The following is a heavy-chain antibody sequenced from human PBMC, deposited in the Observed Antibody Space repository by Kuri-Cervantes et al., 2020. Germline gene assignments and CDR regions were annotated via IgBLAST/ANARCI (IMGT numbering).Heavy chain of an antibody. CDR3: AKDGSIAVAGFDY. Sequence: GESLKISCAASGFNFSNYGMHWVRQAPGKGLEWVTFIRYDGSNKYYADSVKGRFTISRDNSKNTLYLQMNSLRAEDTAVYYCAKDGSIAVAGFDYWGQGTLVTVSS. D-gene: IGHD6-19*01. J-gene: IGHJ4*02. CDR2: IRYDGSNK. CDR1: GFNFSNYG. V-gene: IGHV3-30*02.